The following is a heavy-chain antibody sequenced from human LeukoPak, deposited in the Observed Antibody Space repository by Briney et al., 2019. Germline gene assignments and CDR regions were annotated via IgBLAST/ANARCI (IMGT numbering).Heavy chain of an antibody. J-gene: IGHJ6*03. CDR3: ARDSSEMATVPGGYYYYYYMDV. D-gene: IGHD5-24*01. CDR2: IYDSGST. CDR1: GGSISSYY. Sequence: SETLSLTYTVSGGSISSYYWSWIRQPPGKGLEWIGYIYDSGSTNYNPSLKSRVTISVDTSKNQFSLKLSSVTAADTAVYYCARDSSEMATVPGGYYYYYYMDVWGKGTTVTVSS. V-gene: IGHV4-59*01.